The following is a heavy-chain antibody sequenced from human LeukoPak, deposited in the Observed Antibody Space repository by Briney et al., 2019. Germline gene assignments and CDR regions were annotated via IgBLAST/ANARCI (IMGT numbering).Heavy chain of an antibody. D-gene: IGHD1-26*01. Sequence: ASVKVSCKASGYTFTGYYMHWVRQAPGQGLEWMRWINPNSGGTNYAQKFQGRVTMTRDTSISTAYMELSSLRSEDTAVYYCATVALGAINYWGQGTLVTVSS. CDR1: GYTFTGYY. CDR3: ATVALGAINY. V-gene: IGHV1-2*02. J-gene: IGHJ4*02. CDR2: INPNSGGT.